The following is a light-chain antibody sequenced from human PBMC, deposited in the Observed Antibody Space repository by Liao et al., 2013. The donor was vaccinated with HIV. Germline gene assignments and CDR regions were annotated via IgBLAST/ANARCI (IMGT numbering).Light chain of an antibody. CDR2: YDS. Sequence: SYVLTQPPSVSVAPGKTARITCGGDNIGSKSVHWYQQKPGQAPVLVIYYDSDRPSGIPERFSGSNSGNTATLTISGTQAMDEADYYCQAWDSSVRVFGGGTKLTVL. CDR1: NIGSKS. J-gene: IGLJ3*02. CDR3: QAWDSSVRV. V-gene: IGLV3-21*01.